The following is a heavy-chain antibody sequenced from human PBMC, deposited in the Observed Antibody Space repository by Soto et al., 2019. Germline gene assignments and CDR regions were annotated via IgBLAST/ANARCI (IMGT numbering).Heavy chain of an antibody. D-gene: IGHD4-17*01. Sequence: GASVKVSCKASGYTFTSFDINWVRQASGQGLEWMGIINPSGGSTSYAQKFQGRVTMTRDTSTSTVYMELSSLRSEDTAVYYCARGLYGDYVGNYWGQGTLVTVSS. CDR2: INPSGGST. CDR3: ARGLYGDYVGNY. V-gene: IGHV1-46*03. J-gene: IGHJ4*02. CDR1: GYTFTSFD.